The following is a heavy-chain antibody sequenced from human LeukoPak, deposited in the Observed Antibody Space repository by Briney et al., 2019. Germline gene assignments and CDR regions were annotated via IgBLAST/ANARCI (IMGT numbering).Heavy chain of an antibody. V-gene: IGHV4-34*01. CDR3: ARRPYSSGWYGGNWFDP. D-gene: IGHD6-19*01. Sequence: SETLSLTCAVYGGSISGYYWSWIRQRPGQGLEWLGEINHSGSTNYNPSLKSRVTISVDTSKNQFSLKLSSVTAADTAVYYCARRPYSSGWYGGNWFDPWGQGTLVTVSS. J-gene: IGHJ5*02. CDR2: INHSGST. CDR1: GGSISGYY.